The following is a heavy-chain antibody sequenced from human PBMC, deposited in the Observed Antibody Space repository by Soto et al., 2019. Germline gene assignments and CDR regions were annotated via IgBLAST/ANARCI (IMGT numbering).Heavy chain of an antibody. CDR2: ISYDGANK. V-gene: IGHV3-30*18. CDR1: RFTFSTYA. D-gene: IGHD1-26*01. CDR3: EKDELGTPSLYAMDV. J-gene: IGHJ6*02. Sequence: LTLSWAASRFTFSTYAIYCVRQARGTGLEWVALISYDGANKNTADSVKERFTIARVNTNKTPYLQMNSLRIENTAENYCEKDELGTPSLYAMDVWGQGTTVTVSS.